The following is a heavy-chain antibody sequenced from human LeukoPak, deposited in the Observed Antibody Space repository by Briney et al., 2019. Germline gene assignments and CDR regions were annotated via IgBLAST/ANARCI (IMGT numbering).Heavy chain of an antibody. V-gene: IGHV4-39*01. CDR3: ARLPLLLWFGELLYYFDY. CDR2: IYYSGST. Sequence: SETLSLTCTVSGGSISSSSYYWGWIRQPPGKGLEWIGSIYYSGSTYYNPSLKSRVTISVDTSKNQFSLKLSSVTAADTAVYYCARLPLLLWFGELLYYFDYWGQGTLVTVSS. D-gene: IGHD3-10*01. CDR1: GGSISSSSYY. J-gene: IGHJ4*02.